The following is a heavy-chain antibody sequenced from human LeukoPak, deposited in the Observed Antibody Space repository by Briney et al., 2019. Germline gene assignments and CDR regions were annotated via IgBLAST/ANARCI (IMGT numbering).Heavy chain of an antibody. CDR1: GGSFSGYY. CDR3: ARPRAPTRYCSGGSCPFDY. J-gene: IGHJ4*02. Sequence: SETLSLTCAVYGGSFSGYYWSWIRQPPGKGLELIGEINHSGSTNYNPSLKSRVTISVDTSKNQFSLKLSSVTAADTAVYYCARPRAPTRYCSGGSCPFDYWGQGTLVTVSS. V-gene: IGHV4-34*01. D-gene: IGHD2-15*01. CDR2: INHSGST.